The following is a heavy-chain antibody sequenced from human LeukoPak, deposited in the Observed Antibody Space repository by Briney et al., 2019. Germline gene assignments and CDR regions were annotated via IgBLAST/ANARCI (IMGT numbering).Heavy chain of an antibody. CDR1: GASITSDSSY. V-gene: IGHV4-39*01. CDR3: ARVLAAAAHFDY. D-gene: IGHD6-25*01. Sequence: PSETLSLTCAVSGASITSDSSYWAWIRLPPGKGLEWIGCIRYSGSTYYNPSLKSRITMSPDTSKNQVSLKLTSVTAADTSVYYCARVLAAAAHFDYWGRGTLVTV. J-gene: IGHJ4*02. CDR2: IRYSGST.